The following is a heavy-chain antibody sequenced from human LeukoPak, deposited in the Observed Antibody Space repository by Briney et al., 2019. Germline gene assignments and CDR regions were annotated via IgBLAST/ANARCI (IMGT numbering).Heavy chain of an antibody. D-gene: IGHD5-18*01. V-gene: IGHV4-39*01. CDR1: GGSISSSSYY. CDR2: IYYSGST. Sequence: SETLSLTCSVSGGSISSSSYYRGWIRQPPGKGLEWIGSIYYSGSTYNNPSLQSRVTMSVDTSKNQFSLKLSSVTAADTAVYFCARHTRSSYGRNYFDFWGQGTLVTVSS. J-gene: IGHJ4*02. CDR3: ARHTRSSYGRNYFDF.